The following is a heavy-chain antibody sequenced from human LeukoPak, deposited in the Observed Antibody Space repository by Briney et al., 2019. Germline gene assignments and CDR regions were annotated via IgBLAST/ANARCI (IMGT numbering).Heavy chain of an antibody. Sequence: GGSLRLSCAASGFTFSSYGMHWVRQAPGKGLEWVAIIWYDGSNEYYADSVKGRFTISRDNSKNTLYLQMDSLRAEDTAVYYCARALWPYYFDYWGQGTLVTVSS. D-gene: IGHD2-21*01. CDR1: GFTFSSYG. CDR3: ARALWPYYFDY. CDR2: IWYDGSNE. J-gene: IGHJ4*02. V-gene: IGHV3-33*01.